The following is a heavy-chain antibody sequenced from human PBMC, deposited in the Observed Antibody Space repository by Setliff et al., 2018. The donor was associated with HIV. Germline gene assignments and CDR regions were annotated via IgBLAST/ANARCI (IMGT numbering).Heavy chain of an antibody. J-gene: IGHJ4*02. D-gene: IGHD2-8*01. V-gene: IGHV3-11*05. CDR1: GFTFNDYH. CDR2: IGSLGDK. Sequence: GGSLRLSCVGSGFTFNDYHISWIRQAPGKGLEWISYIGSLGDKEYADSVKGRFTISRDNSKNTMYLQMNTLRVEDTAVYYCTRGGYGTSYYWQYWGQGTVVTVSS. CDR3: TRGGYGTSYYWQY.